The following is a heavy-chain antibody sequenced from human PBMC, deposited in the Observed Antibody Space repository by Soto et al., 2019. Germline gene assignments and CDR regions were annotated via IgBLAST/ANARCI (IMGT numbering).Heavy chain of an antibody. Sequence: QVQLQESGPGLVKPSEPLSLTCTVSGGSISSHYWSWIRQPPGKGLEWIGYIYYSGSTNYNPSLKSRVTISVDTPKNKVSLKLSSVTAADTAVYYCARGHCTHGVCYGAGAFDIWGQGTMVTVSS. CDR1: GGSISSHY. J-gene: IGHJ3*02. D-gene: IGHD2-8*01. V-gene: IGHV4-59*11. CDR3: ARGHCTHGVCYGAGAFDI. CDR2: IYYSGST.